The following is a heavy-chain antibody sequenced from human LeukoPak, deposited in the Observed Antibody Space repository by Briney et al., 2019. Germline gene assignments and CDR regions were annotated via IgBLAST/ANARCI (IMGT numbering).Heavy chain of an antibody. CDR3: ARGYCSGDKCYVFDH. J-gene: IGHJ4*02. D-gene: IGHD2-15*01. CDR1: GYTFTSYG. CDR2: ISAYNGNT. V-gene: IGHV1-18*01. Sequence: ASVKVSCKASGYTFTSYGISWVRQAPGQGLEWMGWISAYNGNTNYAQKLQGRVTMTRDTSINTAYMELSSLTSDDTAVYYCARGYCSGDKCYVFDHWGQGTLVTVSS.